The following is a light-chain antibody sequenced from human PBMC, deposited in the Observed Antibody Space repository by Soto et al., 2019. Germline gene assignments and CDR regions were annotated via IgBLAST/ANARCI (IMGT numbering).Light chain of an antibody. CDR2: AAS. CDR3: QQSDFTPIT. CDR1: QSIITY. Sequence: DIQMTQSPSSLSASVGDRVTITCRASQSIITYLNWYQQKPGKAPKLLIYAASSLQSGVPSRFSGSGSGTDFTLTISSLQPEDFATYYCQQSDFTPITFGPGTRLEIK. J-gene: IGKJ5*01. V-gene: IGKV1-39*01.